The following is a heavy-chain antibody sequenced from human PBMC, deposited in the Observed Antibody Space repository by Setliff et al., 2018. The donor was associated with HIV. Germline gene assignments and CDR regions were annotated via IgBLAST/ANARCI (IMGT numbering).Heavy chain of an antibody. CDR2: IHPIFGTT. Sequence: GASVKVSCKASGGTFSSYITAWARQAPGQGLEWMGGIHPIFGTTNYARDFMGRVSITADGSTNTAYMELSSLRSDDSAVYYCAFSDWNEPFDYWGQGTLGTVPQ. J-gene: IGHJ4*02. CDR1: GGTFSSYI. D-gene: IGHD1-1*01. V-gene: IGHV1-69*13. CDR3: AFSDWNEPFDY.